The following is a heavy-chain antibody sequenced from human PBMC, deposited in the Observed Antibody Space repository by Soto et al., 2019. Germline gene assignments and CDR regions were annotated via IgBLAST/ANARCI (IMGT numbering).Heavy chain of an antibody. CDR2: IRSKAYGGTT. Sequence: SLRLYCTASGFTFGDYAMSWVRQAPGKGLEWVGFIRSKAYGGTTEYAASVKGRFTISRDDSKSIAYLQMNSLKTEDTAVYYCTRVGTYDSSGPDAFDIWGQGTMVTVSS. CDR3: TRVGTYDSSGPDAFDI. CDR1: GFTFGDYA. V-gene: IGHV3-49*04. D-gene: IGHD3-22*01. J-gene: IGHJ3*02.